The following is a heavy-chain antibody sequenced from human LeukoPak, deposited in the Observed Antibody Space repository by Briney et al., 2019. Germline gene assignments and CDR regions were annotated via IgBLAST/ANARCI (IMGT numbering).Heavy chain of an antibody. D-gene: IGHD6-6*01. CDR1: GFTFDDYA. Sequence: PGRSLRLSCAASGFTFDDYAMHWVRQAPGKGLEWVSGISWNSGSIGYADSVKGRFTISRDNSKSTVFLQMDSQRAEDTAVYYCVKGSRAARPYYFDYWGQGTLVTVSS. V-gene: IGHV3-9*01. CDR2: ISWNSGSI. CDR3: VKGSRAARPYYFDY. J-gene: IGHJ4*02.